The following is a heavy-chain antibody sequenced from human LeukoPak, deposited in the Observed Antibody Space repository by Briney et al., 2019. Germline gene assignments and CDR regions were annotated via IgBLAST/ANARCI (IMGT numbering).Heavy chain of an antibody. D-gene: IGHD6-13*01. V-gene: IGHV4-30-2*01. CDR3: ARNFPGTGSDP. CDR2: IYHSGST. CDR1: GGSISSGGYY. Sequence: SETLSLTCTVSGGSISSGGYYWSWIRQPPGKGLEWIGYIYHSGSTYYNPSLKSRVTISVDRSKNQFSLKLSSVTAADTAVYYCARNFPGTGSDPWGQGTLVTVSS. J-gene: IGHJ5*02.